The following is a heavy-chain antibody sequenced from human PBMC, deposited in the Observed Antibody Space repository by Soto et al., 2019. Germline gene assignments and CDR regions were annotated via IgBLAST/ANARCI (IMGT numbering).Heavy chain of an antibody. J-gene: IGHJ4*02. CDR1: GGSISSGDYS. V-gene: IGHV4-30-2*01. CDR2: IYHSGST. D-gene: IGHD3-10*01. Sequence: KPSETLSLTWAVAGGSISSGDYSWSWIRQPPGKGLKWIGYIYHSGSTYYNPSLKSRVTISVDRPKNRFSLKLSLVADADTGVYYCARVRNYYGSGRYYRLVFEYWGQGT. CDR3: ARVRNYYGSGRYYRLVFEY.